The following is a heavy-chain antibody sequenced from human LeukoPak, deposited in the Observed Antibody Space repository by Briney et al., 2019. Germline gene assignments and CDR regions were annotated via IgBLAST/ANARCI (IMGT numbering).Heavy chain of an antibody. J-gene: IGHJ3*02. D-gene: IGHD2-21*02. CDR1: GFTFSTYG. CDR2: VSYDGSGK. V-gene: IGHV3-30*18. Sequence: PGRSLRLSCEASGFTFSTYGMHWVRQAPGKGLEWVAGVSYDGSGKFYADSVKGRFTISRDNSKNTLYLQMNSLRPDDTAVYYCAKPRGGDSWAFDIWGHGTMVAVSS. CDR3: AKPRGGDSWAFDI.